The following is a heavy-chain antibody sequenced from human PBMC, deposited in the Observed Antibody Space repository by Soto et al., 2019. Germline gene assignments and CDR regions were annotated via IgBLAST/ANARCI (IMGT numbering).Heavy chain of an antibody. CDR2: IYYSGST. CDR1: GGSISSGGYY. D-gene: IGHD3-22*01. V-gene: IGHV4-31*03. J-gene: IGHJ6*02. CDR3: ARLVNSSGYTARFYGMDV. Sequence: QVQLQESGPGLVKPSQTLSLTCTVSGGSISSGGYYWSWIRQHPGKGLEWIGYIYYSGSTYYNPSLKSRVTISVDTSKNQFTLKLSSVTAADTAVYYCARLVNSSGYTARFYGMDVWGQGTTVTVSS.